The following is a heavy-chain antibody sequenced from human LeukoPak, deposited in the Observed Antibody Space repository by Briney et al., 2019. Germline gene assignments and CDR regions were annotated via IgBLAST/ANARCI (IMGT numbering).Heavy chain of an antibody. Sequence: EASVKVSCKASGYTFTSYYMHWVRQAPGQGLEWMGIINPFAGDTNYAQKFQGRVTMTRDTSTSTVSMELKSLRSEDTALYYCARSDLLTGSPLFYWGRGTLVTVSS. CDR1: GYTFTSYY. V-gene: IGHV1-46*01. CDR3: ARSDLLTGSPLFY. J-gene: IGHJ4*02. D-gene: IGHD3-9*01. CDR2: INPFAGDT.